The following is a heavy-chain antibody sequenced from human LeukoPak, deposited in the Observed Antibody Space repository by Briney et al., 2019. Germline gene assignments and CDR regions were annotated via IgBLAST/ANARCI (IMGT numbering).Heavy chain of an antibody. CDR1: GGSISSYY. Sequence: SETLSLTCTVSGGSISSYYWSWIRQPPGKGVEWIGYIYYSGSTNYNPSLKSRVTISVDTSKNQFSLKLSSVTAADTAVYYCARGSNSGYDYYYYYYMDVWGKGTTVTVSS. V-gene: IGHV4-59*01. CDR2: IYYSGST. J-gene: IGHJ6*03. CDR3: ARGSNSGYDYYYYYYMDV. D-gene: IGHD5-12*01.